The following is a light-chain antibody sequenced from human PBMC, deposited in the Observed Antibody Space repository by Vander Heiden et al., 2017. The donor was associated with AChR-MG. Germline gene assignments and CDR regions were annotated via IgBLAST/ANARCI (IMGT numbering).Light chain of an antibody. CDR3: QVWDSSTVV. CDR1: NIGSKN. CDR2: TDS. V-gene: IGLV3-9*01. J-gene: IGLJ2*01. Sequence: YELTLPLSVSGARRQTAKITCGGNNIGSKNVHWFQQKPGQAPVLVIYTDSSRPSGIPERFSGSNSGNTATLTISRAQAGDDADYYCQVWDSSTVVFGGGTKLTVL.